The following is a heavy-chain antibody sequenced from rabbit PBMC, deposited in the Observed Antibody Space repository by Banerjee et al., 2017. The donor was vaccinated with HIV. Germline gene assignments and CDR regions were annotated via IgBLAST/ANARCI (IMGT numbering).Heavy chain of an antibody. CDR1: GFTLSNYW. CDR2: INTSTGNT. V-gene: IGHV1S40*01. Sequence: QSLEESGGDLVKPGASLTLTCTASGFTLSNYWMWWVRQAPGKGLEWIACINTSTGNTVYASWAKGPFTISKTSSTTVTLQMTSLTAADTATYFCARDLAGVIGWNFNLWGQGTLVTVS. CDR3: ARDLAGVIGWNFNL. J-gene: IGHJ4*01. D-gene: IGHD4-1*01.